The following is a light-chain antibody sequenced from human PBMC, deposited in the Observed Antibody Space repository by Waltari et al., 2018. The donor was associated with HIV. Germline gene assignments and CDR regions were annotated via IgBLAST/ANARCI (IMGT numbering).Light chain of an antibody. J-gene: IGLJ2*01. V-gene: IGLV3-10*01. CDR1: ALPKKF. Sequence: SYELTQPPSVSVSPGQTARITCSGAALPKKFAYWYQQKSGQAPVLVIYEDSKRPSGIPQRFSGSSSGTMATLTISGAQVADEADYYCYSTDNSGTHIRVFGGGTKLTVL. CDR3: YSTDNSGTHIRV. CDR2: EDS.